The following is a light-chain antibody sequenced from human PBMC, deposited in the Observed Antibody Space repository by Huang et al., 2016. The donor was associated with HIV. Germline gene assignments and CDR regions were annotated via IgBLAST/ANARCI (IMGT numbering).Light chain of an antibody. CDR2: AAS. J-gene: IGKJ1*01. CDR1: QDIKNY. Sequence: DIQMTQYPSSLSASVGDRVTITCRASQDIKNYLAWYQQKAGQVPKLLIYAASSLHSGVPSRFSGRGSGTDFTLSIISLQPEDVAIYYCQRYDSVPRTFGQGTKVDIK. CDR3: QRYDSVPRT. V-gene: IGKV1-27*01.